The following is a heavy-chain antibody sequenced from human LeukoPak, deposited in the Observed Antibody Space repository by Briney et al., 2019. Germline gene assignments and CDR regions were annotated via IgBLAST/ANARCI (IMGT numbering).Heavy chain of an antibody. D-gene: IGHD6-13*01. CDR2: ISGSGGST. J-gene: IGHJ4*02. CDR1: GFTFSTYA. Sequence: GGSLRLSCAASGFTFSTYAMSWVRQAPGRGLELVSTISGSGGSTYHADSVKGRFTISRDSSKNTIYLQMSSLRGEDTAIYYCARVIRAAAGKGYFDHWGQGTLVSVSS. CDR3: ARVIRAAAGKGYFDH. V-gene: IGHV3-23*01.